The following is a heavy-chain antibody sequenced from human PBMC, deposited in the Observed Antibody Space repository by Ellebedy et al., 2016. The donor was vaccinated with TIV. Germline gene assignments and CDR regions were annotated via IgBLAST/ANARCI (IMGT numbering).Heavy chain of an antibody. J-gene: IGHJ4*02. CDR3: ARSRITTFGVVTSFDS. CDR1: GFTFNTYA. D-gene: IGHD3-3*01. CDR2: ISDSGVNT. V-gene: IGHV3-23*01. Sequence: GESLKISXSASGFTFNTYAMSWVRQAPGKGLEWVSGISDSGVNTYEADSVKGRFTISRDNSRNTLFPQMNSLRSEDTAVYFCARSRITTFGVVTSFDSWGLGTLVTVSS.